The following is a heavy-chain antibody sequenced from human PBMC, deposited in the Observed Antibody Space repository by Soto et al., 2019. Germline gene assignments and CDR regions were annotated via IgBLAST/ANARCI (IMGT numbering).Heavy chain of an antibody. Sequence: GGSLRLSCAASGFTFSSYAMSWVRQAPGKGLEWVSAISGSGGSTYYADSVKGRFTISRDNSKNTLYLPMNSLRAEDTAVYYCAREGYGDYVGDSPRPGYYYYYMDVWGKGTTVTVSS. D-gene: IGHD4-17*01. J-gene: IGHJ6*03. CDR3: AREGYGDYVGDSPRPGYYYYYMDV. V-gene: IGHV3-23*01. CDR1: GFTFSSYA. CDR2: ISGSGGST.